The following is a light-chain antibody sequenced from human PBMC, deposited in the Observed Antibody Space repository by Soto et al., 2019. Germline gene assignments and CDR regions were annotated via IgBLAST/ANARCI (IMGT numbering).Light chain of an antibody. Sequence: QSVLTQPASVSGSPGQSITISCTGTSSDIGRYDYVSWYQQFPGKAPKLMIYRVINRPSGVSDRFSGSKSGNSAFLSISGLQPEDEASYFCGSYTSATTWVFGGGTQLTVL. CDR2: RVI. CDR3: GSYTSATTWV. J-gene: IGLJ3*02. V-gene: IGLV2-14*03. CDR1: SSDIGRYDY.